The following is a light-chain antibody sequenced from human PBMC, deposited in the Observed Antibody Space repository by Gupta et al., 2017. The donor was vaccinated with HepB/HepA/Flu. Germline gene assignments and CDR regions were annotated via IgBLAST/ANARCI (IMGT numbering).Light chain of an antibody. CDR2: WAS. J-gene: IGKJ1*01. CDR1: QSVLYSSNNKNY. V-gene: IGKV4-1*01. CDR3: QQYYSTPCT. Sequence: MFAHSPASLPVSMGERATINCKSSQSVLYSSNNKNYLDWYQQKPGQPPKLLMYWASTRESGVPDRFSGSGSGTDFTLTISSLQAEDVAVYYCQQYYSTPCTFGQGTKVEIK.